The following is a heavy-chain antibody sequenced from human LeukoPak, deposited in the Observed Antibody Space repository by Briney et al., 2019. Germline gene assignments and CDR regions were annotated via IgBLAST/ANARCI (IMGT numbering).Heavy chain of an antibody. CDR2: ISSSSSYI. Sequence: GGSLRLSYAASGFTFSSYSMNWVRQAPGKGLEWVSSISSSSSYIYYADSVKGRFTISRDNAKNSLYLQMNSLRAEDTAVYYCARRGYCSGGSCYYFDYWGQGTLVTVSS. CDR1: GFTFSSYS. J-gene: IGHJ4*02. V-gene: IGHV3-21*01. CDR3: ARRGYCSGGSCYYFDY. D-gene: IGHD2-15*01.